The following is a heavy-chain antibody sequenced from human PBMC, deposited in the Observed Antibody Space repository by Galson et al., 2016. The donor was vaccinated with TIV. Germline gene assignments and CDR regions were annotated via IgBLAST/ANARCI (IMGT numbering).Heavy chain of an antibody. V-gene: IGHV1-18*04. CDR3: ATELYCSSFSCYYYYGLDV. Sequence: SVKVSCKASGYSFLSYGMTWVRQAPGRGLEWLGWSSAYNGDIKSARKFQGRVTMTTDTSTNTAYMELRSLGSDDTAVYYCATELYCSSFSCYYYYGLDVWGHGTTVTVSS. D-gene: IGHD2-2*01. J-gene: IGHJ6*02. CDR2: SSAYNGDI. CDR1: GYSFLSYG.